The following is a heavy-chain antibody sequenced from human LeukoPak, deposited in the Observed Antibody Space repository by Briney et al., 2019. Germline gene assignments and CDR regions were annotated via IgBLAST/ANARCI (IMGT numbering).Heavy chain of an antibody. J-gene: IGHJ4*02. V-gene: IGHV4-30-4*01. CDR2: IYYSGST. Sequence: SQTLSLTCTVSGGSISSGDYYWSWIRQPPGKGLEWIGYIYYSGSTHYNPSLKSRVTISVDTSKNQFSLKLSSVTAADTAVYYCARALYYSTTYIDYWGQGTLVTVSS. CDR1: GGSISSGDYY. CDR3: ARALYYSTTYIDY. D-gene: IGHD3-10*01.